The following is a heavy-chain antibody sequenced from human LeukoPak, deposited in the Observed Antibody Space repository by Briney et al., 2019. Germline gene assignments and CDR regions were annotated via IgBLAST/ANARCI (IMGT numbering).Heavy chain of an antibody. D-gene: IGHD6-13*01. J-gene: IGHJ1*01. CDR2: ISSSGSTI. CDR1: GFTFSDYY. Sequence: GGSLRLSCAASGFTFSDYYMSWIRQAPGKGLEWVSYISSSGSTIYYADSVKGRFTVSRDNSKNTLYLQMNSLRTEDTAVYYCAKDSSTWAFHHYGQGTLVTVSS. CDR3: AKDSSTWAFHH. V-gene: IGHV3-11*04.